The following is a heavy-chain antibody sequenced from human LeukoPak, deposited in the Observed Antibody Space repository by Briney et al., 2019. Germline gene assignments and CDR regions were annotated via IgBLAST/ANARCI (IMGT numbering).Heavy chain of an antibody. CDR2: ISSSSSYI. CDR1: GFTFSSYS. Sequence: GGSLRLSCAASGFTFSSYSMNWVRQAPGKGLEWVSSISSSSSYIYYADSVKGRFTISRDNAKNSLYLQMNSLRAEDTAVYYCARGRGIVVVPATLGYWGQGTLVTVSS. V-gene: IGHV3-21*01. CDR3: ARGRGIVVVPATLGY. J-gene: IGHJ4*02. D-gene: IGHD2-2*01.